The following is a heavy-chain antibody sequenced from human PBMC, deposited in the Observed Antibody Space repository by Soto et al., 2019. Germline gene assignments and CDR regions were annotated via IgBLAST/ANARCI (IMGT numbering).Heavy chain of an antibody. CDR3: AKDLLLWFGELLSPMGLMDV. V-gene: IGHV3-30*18. Sequence: GGSLRLSCAASGFTFSSYGMHWVRQAPGKGLEWVAVISYDGSNKYYADSVKGRFTISRDNSKNTLYLQMNSLRAEDTAVYYCAKDLLLWFGELLSPMGLMDVWGQGTTVTVSS. D-gene: IGHD3-10*01. J-gene: IGHJ6*02. CDR2: ISYDGSNK. CDR1: GFTFSSYG.